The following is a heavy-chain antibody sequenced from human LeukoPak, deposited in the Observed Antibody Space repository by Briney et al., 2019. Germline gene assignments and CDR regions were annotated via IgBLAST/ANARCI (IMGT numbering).Heavy chain of an antibody. D-gene: IGHD3-22*01. Sequence: GYIYYSGSTNYNPSLKSRVTISVDTSKNQFSLKLSSVTAADTAVYYCARDSIVGLYNWFDPWGQGTLVTVSS. V-gene: IGHV4-59*01. CDR2: IYYSGST. J-gene: IGHJ5*02. CDR3: ARDSIVGLYNWFDP.